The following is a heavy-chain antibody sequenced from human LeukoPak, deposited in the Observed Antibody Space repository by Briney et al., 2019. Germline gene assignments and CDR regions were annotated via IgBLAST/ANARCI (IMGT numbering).Heavy chain of an antibody. CDR1: GGSFSGYY. CDR2: INHSGST. J-gene: IGHJ4*02. D-gene: IGHD3-22*01. CDR3: ARAPSYYYDSSGYYYGRAYYFDY. V-gene: IGHV4-34*01. Sequence: SETLSLTCAVYGGSFSGYYRSWIRQPPGKGLDWIGEINHSGSTNHNPSLKSRVTISVDTSKNQFSLKLSSVTAADTAVYYCARAPSYYYDSSGYYYGRAYYFDYWGQGTLVTVSS.